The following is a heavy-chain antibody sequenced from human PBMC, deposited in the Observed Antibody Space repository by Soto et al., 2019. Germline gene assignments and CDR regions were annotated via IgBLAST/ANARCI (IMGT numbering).Heavy chain of an antibody. Sequence: GSLRLSCVASGFTFRVYAMSWVRQAPGKGLEWVSAISGSGGSTYYADSVKGRFTISRDNAKNTLYLQMNSLRAADTAVYYCARHQGPNPGGVIMDWGQGTLVTVSS. V-gene: IGHV3-23*01. CDR1: GFTFRVYA. J-gene: IGHJ4*02. CDR2: ISGSGGST. D-gene: IGHD3-16*01. CDR3: ARHQGPNPGGVIMD.